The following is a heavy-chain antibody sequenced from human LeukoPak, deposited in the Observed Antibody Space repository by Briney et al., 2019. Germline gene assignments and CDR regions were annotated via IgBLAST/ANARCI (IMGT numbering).Heavy chain of an antibody. CDR2: IDPGDSFT. J-gene: IGHJ4*02. CDR3: ARDGGGVSSWVSH. V-gene: IGHV5-10-1*01. CDR1: GYSLSSYW. Sequence: GEPLKISCKGSGYSLSSYWISWVRQMPGKGLEWMGRIDPGDSFTKYRPSLEGRVTISADKSLSTVYLQWSSLKASDTAIYYCARDGGGVSSWVSHWGQGTLVTVSS. D-gene: IGHD2-8*02.